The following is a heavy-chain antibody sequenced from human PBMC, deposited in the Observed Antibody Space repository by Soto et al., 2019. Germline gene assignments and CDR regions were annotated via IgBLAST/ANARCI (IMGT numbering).Heavy chain of an antibody. CDR3: AKDPKGNKAAAGNWFDP. J-gene: IGHJ5*02. Sequence: VGSLRLSCAASGFTFSSYAMSWVRQAPGKGLEWVSAISGSGGSTYYADSVKGRFTISRDNSKNTLYLQMNSLRAEDTAVYYCAKDPKGNKAAAGNWFDPWGQGTLVTVSS. CDR1: GFTFSSYA. D-gene: IGHD6-13*01. CDR2: ISGSGGST. V-gene: IGHV3-23*01.